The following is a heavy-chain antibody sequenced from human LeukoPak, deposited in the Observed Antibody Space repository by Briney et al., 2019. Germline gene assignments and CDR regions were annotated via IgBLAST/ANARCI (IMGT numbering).Heavy chain of an antibody. V-gene: IGHV1-8*01. CDR2: MNPNSGNT. D-gene: IGHD6-19*01. Sequence: ASVKVSCKASGYTFTSYDINWVRQATGQGLEWMGWMNPNSGNTGYAQKFKGRVTMTRNTSISTAYMELSSLRSEDTAVCYCARDYSSGWYNWFDPWGQGTLVTVSS. J-gene: IGHJ5*02. CDR1: GYTFTSYD. CDR3: ARDYSSGWYNWFDP.